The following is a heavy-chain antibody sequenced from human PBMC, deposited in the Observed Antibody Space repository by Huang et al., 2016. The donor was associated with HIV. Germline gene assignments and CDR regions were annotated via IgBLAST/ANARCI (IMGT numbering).Heavy chain of an antibody. D-gene: IGHD3-22*01. CDR2: ISASSSDK. J-gene: IGHJ3*02. V-gene: IGHV1-18*01. CDR1: GYTFTSYG. Sequence: QIQLMQSGPELKQPGASVKVSCKASGYTFTSYGITWVRQAPGQGPEGMGWISASSSDKEYAQKFQGRVTLTTETSTNIAYMELRSLRSDDTAKYYCARDPKYHRIGYYRQRRGIDIWGQGTMVIVSS. CDR3: ARDPKYHRIGYYRQRRGIDI.